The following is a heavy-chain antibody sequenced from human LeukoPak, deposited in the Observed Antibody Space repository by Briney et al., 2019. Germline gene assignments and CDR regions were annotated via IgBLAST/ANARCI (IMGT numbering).Heavy chain of an antibody. CDR3: ARGHGSYYPY. Sequence: GGTLRLSCAASGFTFSSYGMNWVRQAPGKGLEWVSAISGSGGSTYYADSVKGRFTISRDNSKNTLYLQMNSLRAEDTAVYYCARGHGSYYPYWGQGTLVTVSS. D-gene: IGHD1-26*01. V-gene: IGHV3-23*01. CDR2: ISGSGGST. CDR1: GFTFSSYG. J-gene: IGHJ4*02.